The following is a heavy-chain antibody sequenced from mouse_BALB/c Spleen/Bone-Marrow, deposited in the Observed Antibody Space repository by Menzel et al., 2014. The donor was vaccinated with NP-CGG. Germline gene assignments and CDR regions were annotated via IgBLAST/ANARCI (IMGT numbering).Heavy chain of an antibody. V-gene: IGHV1-4*01. CDR2: INPSSGYT. Sequence: VHLVESGAELARPGASVKMSCKASGYTFTSYTMHWVKQRPGQGLEWIGYINPSSGYTNYNQKFKDKATLTADKSSSTAYMQLSSLTSEDSAVYCCAYGNYGYAMDYWGQGTSVTVSS. CDR1: GYTFTSYT. D-gene: IGHD2-10*02. CDR3: AYGNYGYAMDY. J-gene: IGHJ4*01.